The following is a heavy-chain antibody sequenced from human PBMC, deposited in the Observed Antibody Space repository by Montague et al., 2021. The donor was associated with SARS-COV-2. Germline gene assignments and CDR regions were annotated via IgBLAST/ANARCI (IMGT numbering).Heavy chain of an antibody. CDR2: IYYSGRT. CDR3: ARGGGRGYRYYFDY. CDR1: GGSISSYY. D-gene: IGHD3-16*02. V-gene: IGHV4-59*01. Sequence: SETLSLTCTVSGGSISSYYWNWIRQPPGKGLEWIGYIYYSGRTNYNPSLKSRVTISVDTSKNQFSLKLSSVTAADTAVYCCARGGGRGYRYYFDYWGQGSLVTVSS. J-gene: IGHJ4*02.